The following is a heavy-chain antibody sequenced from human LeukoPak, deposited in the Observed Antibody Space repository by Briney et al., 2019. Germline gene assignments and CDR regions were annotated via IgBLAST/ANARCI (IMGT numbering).Heavy chain of an antibody. V-gene: IGHV4-4*02. J-gene: IGHJ4*02. CDR3: SREDGAFSPFGY. CDR2: ASLGGIT. CDR1: GGSITSTNW. Sequence: TSETLTLTCGVSGGSITSTNWRSWLRDSPGQGLEWIGEASLGGITHYKPSLSSRVIISLDTSKNHLSLKLNSVSAADTAVYYCSREDGAFSPFGYWGQGTLVTVPS. D-gene: IGHD5-24*01.